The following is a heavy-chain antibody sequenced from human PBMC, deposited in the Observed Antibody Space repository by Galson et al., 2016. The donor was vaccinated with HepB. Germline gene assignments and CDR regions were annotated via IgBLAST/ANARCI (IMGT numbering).Heavy chain of an antibody. D-gene: IGHD1-26*01. CDR3: ARLTWEVLGWFAT. CDR1: GASITNDKFF. CDR2: ISYSGLT. V-gene: IGHV4-39*02. Sequence: LSLTCTVSGASITNDKFFWGWLRQPPGKGLEWIGSISYSGLTNYNPSLQTRVTISVDTSKDHFSLELNSVTAADTAIYFCARLTWEVLGWFATWGHGTLVTVSS. J-gene: IGHJ5*01.